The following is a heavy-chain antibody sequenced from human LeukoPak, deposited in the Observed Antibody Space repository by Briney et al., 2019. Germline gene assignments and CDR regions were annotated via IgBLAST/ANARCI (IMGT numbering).Heavy chain of an antibody. CDR2: ISYDGSSQ. CDR1: GFTFSTYG. V-gene: IGHV3-30*03. Sequence: PGGSLRLSCAVSGFTFSTYGMHWVRQAPGEGLEWVAVISYDGSSQYYADSVKGRFTISRDNSKNTLFLQMNSLRAEDTAVYYCARVRGGCSGDNCYSDYWGQGTLVTVSS. CDR3: ARVRGGCSGDNCYSDY. D-gene: IGHD2-15*01. J-gene: IGHJ4*02.